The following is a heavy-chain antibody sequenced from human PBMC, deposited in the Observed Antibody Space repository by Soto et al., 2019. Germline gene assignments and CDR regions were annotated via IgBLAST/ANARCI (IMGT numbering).Heavy chain of an antibody. Sequence: QVQLVESGGGVVQPGRSLRLSCAASGFTFSSYGMHWVRQAPGKGLEWVAVISYDGSNKYYVDSVKGRFTISRDNSKNTLYLQMNSLRAEDTAVYYCAKDGSSSWYLYYYYMDVWGKGTTVTVSS. CDR1: GFTFSSYG. CDR2: ISYDGSNK. J-gene: IGHJ6*03. V-gene: IGHV3-30*18. D-gene: IGHD6-13*01. CDR3: AKDGSSSWYLYYYYMDV.